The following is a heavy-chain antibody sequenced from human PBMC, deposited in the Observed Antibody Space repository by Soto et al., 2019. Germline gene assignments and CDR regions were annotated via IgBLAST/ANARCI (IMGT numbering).Heavy chain of an antibody. Sequence: GGSLRLSCAASGFTFSHAWMSWVRQAPGKGLEWVGRIKSRADGGTKDYGAPVRGRFTISRDDSENMLYLQMNSLKTEDTAVYYCAKVASSIVVSYYFGYWGQGTLVTVSS. CDR2: IKSRADGGTK. CDR1: GFTFSHAW. J-gene: IGHJ4*02. CDR3: AKVASSIVVSYYFGY. D-gene: IGHD3-22*01. V-gene: IGHV3-15*01.